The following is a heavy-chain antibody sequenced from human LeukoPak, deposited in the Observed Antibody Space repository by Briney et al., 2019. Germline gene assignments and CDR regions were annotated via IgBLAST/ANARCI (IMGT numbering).Heavy chain of an antibody. CDR2: IYYSGTT. V-gene: IGHV4-30-4*07. J-gene: IGHJ1*01. D-gene: IGHD3-22*01. CDR1: GGSISGGGYS. Sequence: SETPSLTCAVSGGSISGGGYSWNWIRQPPGKGLEWIGYIYYSGTTYYNPSLKSRVTISVDTSKNQLSLKLSSVTAADTAVYYCARLKYYYDSSGYRAEYFQHWGQGTLVTASS. CDR3: ARLKYYYDSSGYRAEYFQH.